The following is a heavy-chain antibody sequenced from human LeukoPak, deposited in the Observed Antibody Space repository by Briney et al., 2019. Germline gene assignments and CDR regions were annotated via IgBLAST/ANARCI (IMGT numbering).Heavy chain of an antibody. V-gene: IGHV3-23*01. D-gene: IGHD6-13*01. J-gene: IGHJ5*02. CDR3: ASRPKVSSTWYCFDP. CDR2: IGGTGDHI. Sequence: GGSLRLSCAASGFTFSSYAMSWVRQAPGKGLEWVSTIGGTGDHIYYADSVKGRFTISRDNSKNTLYLQMSSLRAEDTAVYYCASRPKVSSTWYCFDPWGQGTLVTVSS. CDR1: GFTFSSYA.